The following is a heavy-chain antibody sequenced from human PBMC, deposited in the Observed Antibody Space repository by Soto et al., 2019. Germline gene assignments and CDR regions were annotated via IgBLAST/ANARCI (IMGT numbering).Heavy chain of an antibody. Sequence: GGSLRLSCAASGFTFGDYGMSWVRPAPGKGLEWVSGINWNGGSTGYADSVKGRFTISRDNAKNSLYLQMNSLRAEDAALYYCARRPHGSGSYYNSLFDYWGQGTLVTGSS. V-gene: IGHV3-20*04. J-gene: IGHJ4*02. CDR2: INWNGGST. CDR3: ARRPHGSGSYYNSLFDY. CDR1: GFTFGDYG. D-gene: IGHD3-10*01.